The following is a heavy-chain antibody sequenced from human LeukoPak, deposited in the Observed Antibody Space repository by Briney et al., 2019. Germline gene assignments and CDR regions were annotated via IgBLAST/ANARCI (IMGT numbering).Heavy chain of an antibody. V-gene: IGHV3-72*01. Sequence: GRSLTLSWAASGFTFIDHYMGWVRQAPGKGLEWIGRIRNKANSYTTEYAASVKGRFTVSRDDSKNSLFLQMNSLESEDTAVYYCARRNSVTQGLDNWGQGTLVTVSS. CDR3: ARRNSVTQGLDN. CDR2: IRNKANSYTT. J-gene: IGHJ4*02. CDR1: GFTFIDHY. D-gene: IGHD5/OR15-5a*01.